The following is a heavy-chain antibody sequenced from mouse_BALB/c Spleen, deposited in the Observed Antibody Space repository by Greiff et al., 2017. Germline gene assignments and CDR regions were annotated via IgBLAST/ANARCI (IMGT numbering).Heavy chain of an antibody. CDR3: AREGGNYEYFDV. V-gene: IGHV5-6-3*01. CDR1: GFTFSSYG. CDR2: INSNGGST. J-gene: IGHJ1*01. D-gene: IGHD2-1*01. Sequence: DVQLQESGGGLVQPGGSLKLSCAASGFTFSSYGMSWVRQTPDKRLELVATINSNGGSTYYPDSVKGRFTISRDNAKNTLYLQMSSLKSEDTAMYYCAREGGNYEYFDVWGAGTTVTVSS.